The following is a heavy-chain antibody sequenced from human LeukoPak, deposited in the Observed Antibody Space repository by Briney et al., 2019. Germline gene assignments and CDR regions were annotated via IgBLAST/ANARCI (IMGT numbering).Heavy chain of an antibody. CDR1: GFTVRDGY. V-gene: IGHV3-53*01. Sequence: GGSLRLSCAASGFTVRDGYMSWVRQAPGKRLEWLAFIYVSGTTFYAASVKGRFTISRDNAKNSPYLQMNNLRAEDSSVYYCARGGELLRPADYWGQGTLVTVSS. CDR3: ARGGELLRPADY. D-gene: IGHD1-26*01. J-gene: IGHJ4*02. CDR2: IYVSGTT.